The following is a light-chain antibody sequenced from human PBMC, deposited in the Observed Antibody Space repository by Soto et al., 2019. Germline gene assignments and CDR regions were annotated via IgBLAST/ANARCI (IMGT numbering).Light chain of an antibody. CDR2: GNS. J-gene: IGLJ3*02. CDR1: SSNIGAGYD. CDR3: QPYDSSLSGWV. Sequence: QPVLTQPPSVSGAPGQRVTISCTGSSSNIGAGYDVHWYQQLPGTAPKLLIYGNSNRPSGVPDRFSGSKSGTSASLAITGLQAEDEADYYCQPYDSSLSGWVFGGGTKPTVL. V-gene: IGLV1-40*01.